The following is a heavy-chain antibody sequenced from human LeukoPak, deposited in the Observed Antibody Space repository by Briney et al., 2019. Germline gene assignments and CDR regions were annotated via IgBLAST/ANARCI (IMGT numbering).Heavy chain of an antibody. CDR3: VRDTFYAFDI. V-gene: IGHV3-48*02. D-gene: IGHD2/OR15-2a*01. Sequence: RGSLRLSCVAYGFIFSTDPMNWVRQAPGKGLEWVSNIRSNGDTVAYADSVKGRFTTSRDNAKYSLYLQMDSLRDEDTAIYYCVRDTFYAFDIWGQGTMVTVSS. CDR2: IRSNGDTV. CDR1: GFIFSTDP. J-gene: IGHJ3*02.